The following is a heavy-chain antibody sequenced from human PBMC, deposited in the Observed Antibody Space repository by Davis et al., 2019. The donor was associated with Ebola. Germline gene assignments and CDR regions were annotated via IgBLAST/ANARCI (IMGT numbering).Heavy chain of an antibody. CDR3: ARTIFGVAQALYYYYYMDV. Sequence: SVKVSCKASGGTFSSYAISWVRQAPGQGLEWMGGIIPILGIANYAQKFQGRVTITADKSTSTAYMELSSLRSEDTAVYYCARTIFGVAQALYYYYYMDVWGKGTTVTVSS. CDR2: IIPILGIA. D-gene: IGHD3-3*01. CDR1: GGTFSSYA. J-gene: IGHJ6*03. V-gene: IGHV1-69*10.